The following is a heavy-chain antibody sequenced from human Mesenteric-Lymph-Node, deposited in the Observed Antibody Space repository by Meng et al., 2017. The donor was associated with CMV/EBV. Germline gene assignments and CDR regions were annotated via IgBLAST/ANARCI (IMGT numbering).Heavy chain of an antibody. J-gene: IGHJ4*02. V-gene: IGHV3-23*01. CDR1: GFSFSSYA. Sequence: LSLTCADSGFSFSSYAMSWVRQTPEKGLEWVSGITGSGSSTYYADSVKGRFTISRDKSKDTLYLQMNSLRAEDPAVYYCATTQHASGSYFVDWGQGTLVTVSS. CDR2: ITGSGSST. CDR3: ATTQHASGSYFVD. D-gene: IGHD3-10*01.